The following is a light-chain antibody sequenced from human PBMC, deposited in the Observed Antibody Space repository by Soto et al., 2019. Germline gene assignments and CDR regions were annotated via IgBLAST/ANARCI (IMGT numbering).Light chain of an antibody. CDR3: QQYDYWPPWT. Sequence: EVGMSQSPSTLSVSPGERATLCCRASESVSSNLAWYQQEPGQAPRLLMYGASTRATGTPDRFRGSGSGTEFTLTISSLQSEDFAVYYCQQYDYWPPWTFGQGTKVAIK. CDR2: GAS. CDR1: ESVSSN. V-gene: IGKV3-15*01. J-gene: IGKJ1*01.